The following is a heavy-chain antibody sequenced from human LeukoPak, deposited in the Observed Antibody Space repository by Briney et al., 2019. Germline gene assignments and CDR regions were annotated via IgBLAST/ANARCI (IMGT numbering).Heavy chain of an antibody. D-gene: IGHD1-26*01. CDR2: IYHSGTT. CDR3: AREKRVVGAAHFDS. Sequence: PSETLSLTCNVSGGSINHFYWSWIRQPPGKGLEWIGYIYHSGTTNYSPSLKSRVTMSLATSTSQFSLKVNSVTAADTAVYYCAREKRVVGAAHFDSWGQGTLVTVSS. J-gene: IGHJ4*02. V-gene: IGHV4-59*01. CDR1: GGSINHFY.